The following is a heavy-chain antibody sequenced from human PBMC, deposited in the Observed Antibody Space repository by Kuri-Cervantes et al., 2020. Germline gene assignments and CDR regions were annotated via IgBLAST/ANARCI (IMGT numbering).Heavy chain of an antibody. Sequence: GGSLRLSCTASGFILSSYAMTWVRQAPGKGLEWVSTISRSGGTTYYADSVKGRFTISRDNAKNSLYLQMNSLRAEDTAVYYCARDYMADYYYYYGMDVWGQGTTVTVSS. J-gene: IGHJ6*02. D-gene: IGHD3-16*01. CDR2: ISRSGGTT. V-gene: IGHV3-23*01. CDR1: GFILSSYA. CDR3: ARDYMADYYYYYGMDV.